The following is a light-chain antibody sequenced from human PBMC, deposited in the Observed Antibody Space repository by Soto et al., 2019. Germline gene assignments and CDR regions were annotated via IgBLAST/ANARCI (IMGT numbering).Light chain of an antibody. CDR1: QGISTY. J-gene: IGKJ4*01. V-gene: IGKV1-8*01. Sequence: AIRMTQSPSSFSASTGDRVTITCRASQGISTYLAWYQQKPGKAPNLLIYAASTLQSGVPSRFSGSGYGTEFTLTISCLQSEDFATYYCQQYYSFPLTFGGGTKVEIK. CDR2: AAS. CDR3: QQYYSFPLT.